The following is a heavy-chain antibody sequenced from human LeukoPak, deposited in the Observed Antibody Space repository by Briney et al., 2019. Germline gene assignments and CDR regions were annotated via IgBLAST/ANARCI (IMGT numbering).Heavy chain of an antibody. CDR3: AREPVRRDGYNLDYFDY. D-gene: IGHD5-24*01. Sequence: SETPSLTCAVYGGSFSGYYWSWIRQPPGKGLEWIGEINHSGSTNYNPSLKSRVTISVDTSKNQFSLKLSSVTAADTAVYYCAREPVRRDGYNLDYFDYWGQGTLVTVSS. V-gene: IGHV4-34*01. J-gene: IGHJ4*02. CDR1: GGSFSGYY. CDR2: INHSGST.